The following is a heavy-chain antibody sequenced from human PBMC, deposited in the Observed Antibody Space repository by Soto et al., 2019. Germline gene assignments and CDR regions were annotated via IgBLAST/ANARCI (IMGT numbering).Heavy chain of an antibody. CDR2: IYWNDNK. V-gene: IGHV2-5*01. CDR3: AHTPGYGDYDFYYFGMDV. D-gene: IGHD4-17*01. J-gene: IGHJ6*02. Sequence: QITLKESGPKLVKPTQTLTLTCTFSGFSLRTSGVGVGWIRQPPGKALDWLALIYWNDNKLYSPSLQSRLTITKDTSKNQVVLTLSNVDLVDTATYYCAHTPGYGDYDFYYFGMDVWGQGTPVNVSS. CDR1: GFSLRTSGVG.